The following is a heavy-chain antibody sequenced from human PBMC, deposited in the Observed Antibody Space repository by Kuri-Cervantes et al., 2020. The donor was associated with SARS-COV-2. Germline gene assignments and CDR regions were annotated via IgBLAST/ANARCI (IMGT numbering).Heavy chain of an antibody. CDR1: GYTFTSYD. D-gene: IGHD1-26*01. V-gene: IGHV1-18*01. CDR2: ISAYNGNT. CDR3: ARDIVGAPYYYYYYMDV. J-gene: IGHJ6*03. Sequence: ASVKVSCKASGYTFTSYDINWVRQAPGQGLEWMGWISAYNGNTNYAQKLQGRVTMTTDTSTSTAYMELRSLRSDDTAVYYCARDIVGAPYYYYYYMDVWGKGTTVTVSS.